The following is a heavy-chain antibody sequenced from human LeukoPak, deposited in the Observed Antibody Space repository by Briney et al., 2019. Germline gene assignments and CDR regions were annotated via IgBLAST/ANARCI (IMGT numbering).Heavy chain of an antibody. CDR2: ISYDGTNK. Sequence: GRSLRLSCAASGFIFSSYALHWVRQAPGKGLKWVAFISYDGTNKYYADSVKGRFTISRDNSKNTLSLLMNSLRAEDAAVYYCARDRSMTPFDYWGHGTLVTVSS. D-gene: IGHD3-10*01. CDR3: ARDRSMTPFDY. J-gene: IGHJ4*01. V-gene: IGHV3-30*04. CDR1: GFIFSSYA.